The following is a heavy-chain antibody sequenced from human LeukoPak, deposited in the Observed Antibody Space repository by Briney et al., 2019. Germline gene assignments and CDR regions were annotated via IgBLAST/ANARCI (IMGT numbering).Heavy chain of an antibody. J-gene: IGHJ4*02. D-gene: IGHD1-1*01. Sequence: GGSLRLSCVAPGFTFSSYGMHCVRQAPGKALEWLALIRNEEINKYYADSVKGRFIICRYNANNTLYLQMNSLRGHGTVLHYDAKDTGRAIIWRDYFDYWGQGTLVTVSS. CDR1: GFTFSSYG. V-gene: IGHV3-30*02. CDR3: AKDTGRAIIWRDYFDY. CDR2: IRNEEINK.